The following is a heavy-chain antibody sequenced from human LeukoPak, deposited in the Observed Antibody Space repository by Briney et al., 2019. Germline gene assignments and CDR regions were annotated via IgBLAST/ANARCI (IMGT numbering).Heavy chain of an antibody. Sequence: ASVKVSCKASGYTFTSYGINWVRQAPGQGLEWMGWISTYNGHTNYAQKFQGRVTMTTDTSTSTAYMKLSSLRSEDTAVYYCARVVLRNRPYCGGDCYLDAFDIWGQGTMVTVSS. J-gene: IGHJ3*02. CDR3: ARVVLRNRPYCGGDCYLDAFDI. D-gene: IGHD2-21*02. V-gene: IGHV1-18*01. CDR2: ISTYNGHT. CDR1: GYTFTSYG.